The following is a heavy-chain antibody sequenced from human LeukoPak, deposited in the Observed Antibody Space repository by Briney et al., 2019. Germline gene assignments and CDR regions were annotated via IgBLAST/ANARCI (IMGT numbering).Heavy chain of an antibody. V-gene: IGHV3-23*01. Sequence: GGSLRLSCAASGFTFTNDAMSWVRQAPGKGLDWVSATSGSGDSTYYADSVKGRFTISRDDSKNTLYLQMDSLRAEDTAVYYCVKLRSGTIAPGNYWGQGTLVTVSS. J-gene: IGHJ4*02. CDR1: GFTFTNDA. CDR3: VKLRSGTIAPGNY. CDR2: TSGSGDST. D-gene: IGHD6-13*01.